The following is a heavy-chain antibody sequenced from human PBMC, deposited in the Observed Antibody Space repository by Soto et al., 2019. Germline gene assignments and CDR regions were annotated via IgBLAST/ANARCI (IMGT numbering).Heavy chain of an antibody. J-gene: IGHJ3*02. CDR2: ISYDGSNK. D-gene: IGHD2-2*01. CDR3: ARESDALVAFDI. Sequence: GGSLRLSCAASGFTFSSYAMHWVRQAPGKGLEWVAVISYDGSNKYYADSVKGRFTISRDNSKNTLYLQMNSLRAEDTAVYYCARESDALVAFDIWGQGTMVTVSS. V-gene: IGHV3-30-3*01. CDR1: GFTFSSYA.